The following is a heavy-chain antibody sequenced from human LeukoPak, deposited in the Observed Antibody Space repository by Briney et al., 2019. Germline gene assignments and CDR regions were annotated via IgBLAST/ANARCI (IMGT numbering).Heavy chain of an antibody. J-gene: IGHJ3*02. Sequence: GGSLRLSCAASGFTVRSNYMSWVRQAPGKGLEWVSGFHGGGSTDYADSVKGRFTISRDNSKNTLYLQMNSLRAEDTAVYYCARVGAVGGVFRAFDIWGQGTMVTVSS. CDR2: FHGGGST. CDR3: ARVGAVGGVFRAFDI. V-gene: IGHV3-66*01. CDR1: GFTVRSNY. D-gene: IGHD3-16*01.